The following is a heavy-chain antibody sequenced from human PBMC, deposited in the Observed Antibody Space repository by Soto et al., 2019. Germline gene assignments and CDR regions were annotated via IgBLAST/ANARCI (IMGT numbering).Heavy chain of an antibody. J-gene: IGHJ6*02. V-gene: IGHV1-69*13. CDR3: ARVGIAVAGTKVYYYYGMDV. CDR2: IIPIFGTA. Sequence: SVKVSCKASGGTFSSYAISWVRQAPEQGLEWMGGIIPIFGTANYAQKFQGRVTITADESTSTAYMELSSLRSEDTAVYYCARVGIAVAGTKVYYYYGMDVWGQGTTVTVSS. CDR1: GGTFSSYA. D-gene: IGHD6-19*01.